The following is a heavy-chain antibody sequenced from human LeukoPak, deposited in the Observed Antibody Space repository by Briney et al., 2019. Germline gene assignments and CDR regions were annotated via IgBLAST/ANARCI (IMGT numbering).Heavy chain of an antibody. D-gene: IGHD2-15*01. CDR1: GGSISSYY. Sequence: PSETLSLTCTVSGGSISSYYWSWLRQPAGKGLEWIGRIYTSGSTNYNPSLKSRVTMSVDTSKNQFSLKLSSVTAADTAVYYCASLYCSGGSCYLDYWGQGTLVTVSS. CDR2: IYTSGST. J-gene: IGHJ4*02. CDR3: ASLYCSGGSCYLDY. V-gene: IGHV4-4*07.